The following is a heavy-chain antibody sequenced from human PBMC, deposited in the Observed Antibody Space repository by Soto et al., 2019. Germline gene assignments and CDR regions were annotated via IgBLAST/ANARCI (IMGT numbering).Heavy chain of an antibody. Sequence: ASVKVSCKASGYTFTSYGISWVRQAPGQGLEWMGWISAYNGNTNYAQKLQGRVTMTPDTSTSTAYMELRRLRSDDTAVYYCARDWYYDSSGYYYVSFDYWGQGTLVTVSS. CDR3: ARDWYYDSSGYYYVSFDY. CDR1: GYTFTSYG. V-gene: IGHV1-18*01. D-gene: IGHD3-22*01. J-gene: IGHJ4*02. CDR2: ISAYNGNT.